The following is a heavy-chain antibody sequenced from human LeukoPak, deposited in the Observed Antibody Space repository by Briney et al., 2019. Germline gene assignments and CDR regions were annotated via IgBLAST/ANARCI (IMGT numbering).Heavy chain of an antibody. J-gene: IGHJ6*03. D-gene: IGHD4-17*01. CDR3: ARGPTVTTSYYYYMDV. CDR1: GFTFSDYY. CDR2: IKQDGSEK. Sequence: GGSLRLSCAASGFTFSDYYMSWVRQAPGKGLEWVANIKQDGSEKYYVDSVKGRFTISRDNAKNSLYLQMNSLRAEDTAVYYCARGPTVTTSYYYYMDVWGKGTTVTVSS. V-gene: IGHV3-7*01.